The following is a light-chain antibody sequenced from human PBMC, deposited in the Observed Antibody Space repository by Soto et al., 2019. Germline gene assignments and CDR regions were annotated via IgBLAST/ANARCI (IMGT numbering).Light chain of an antibody. CDR2: DTS. CDR3: QQYGSSQCT. Sequence: EIVLMQSPGTLSLSPGEGATLSCRASQSVNSNYLAWYQQKPGQAPTVLIFDTSRRATGVRDRFSGSGSGTDFTHTISRLEPDDFAAYYCQQYGSSQCTFGPGTKVNIK. J-gene: IGKJ3*01. CDR1: QSVNSNY. V-gene: IGKV3-20*01.